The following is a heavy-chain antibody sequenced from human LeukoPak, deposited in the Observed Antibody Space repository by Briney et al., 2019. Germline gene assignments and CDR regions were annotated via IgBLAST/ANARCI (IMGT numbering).Heavy chain of an antibody. J-gene: IGHJ4*02. CDR2: ISYDGSNT. D-gene: IGHD3-10*01. Sequence: PGGSLRLSCAASGFTFSTYAMHWVRQAPGKGLEWVAVISYDGSNTYSADSVKGRFTISRDNSKNTLFLQMSSLTPEDTAVYYCARDSRYYYGSGSQLDYWGQGTLVTVSS. CDR1: GFTFSTYA. CDR3: ARDSRYYYGSGSQLDY. V-gene: IGHV3-30-3*01.